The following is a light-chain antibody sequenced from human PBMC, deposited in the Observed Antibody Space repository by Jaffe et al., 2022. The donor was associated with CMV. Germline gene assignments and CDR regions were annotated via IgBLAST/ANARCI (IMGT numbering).Light chain of an antibody. Sequence: EIVLTQSPGTLSLSPGERATLSCRASQSVSSSYLAWYQQSAGQAPRLLIFDASSRATGIPDRFSGSGSGTDFTLTITRLEPADFAVYYCQQYGSSPYTFGQGTKLEIK. CDR1: QSVSSSY. V-gene: IGKV3-20*01. J-gene: IGKJ2*01. CDR2: DAS. CDR3: QQYGSSPYT.